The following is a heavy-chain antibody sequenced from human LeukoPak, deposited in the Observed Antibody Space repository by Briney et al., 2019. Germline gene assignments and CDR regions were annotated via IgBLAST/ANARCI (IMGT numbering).Heavy chain of an antibody. CDR2: IYYRGST. V-gene: IGHV4-59*01. D-gene: IGHD3-22*01. Sequence: SETLSLTCTVSGGSINGYYWSWIRQPPERGLEWIGYIYYRGSTNYNPSLKSRVAMSVDTSRNQFSLKLSSMTAADTAVYYCARADYDTSAYYYTFDYWGQGTLVTVSS. J-gene: IGHJ4*02. CDR3: ARADYDTSAYYYTFDY. CDR1: GGSINGYY.